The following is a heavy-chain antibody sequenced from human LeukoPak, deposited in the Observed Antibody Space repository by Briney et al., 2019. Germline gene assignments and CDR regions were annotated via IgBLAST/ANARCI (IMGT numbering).Heavy chain of an antibody. CDR3: ARGPSYYDSSGYLFDY. J-gene: IGHJ4*02. CDR2: IKQDGSAK. Sequence: GGSLRLSCAASGFTFSTYWMTWVRQAPGKGLEWVANIKQDGSAKYYVDSVKGRFTISRDNAKNSLYLQMNSLRAGDTAVYYCARGPSYYDSSGYLFDYWGQGTLVTVSS. D-gene: IGHD3-22*01. V-gene: IGHV3-7*01. CDR1: GFTFSTYW.